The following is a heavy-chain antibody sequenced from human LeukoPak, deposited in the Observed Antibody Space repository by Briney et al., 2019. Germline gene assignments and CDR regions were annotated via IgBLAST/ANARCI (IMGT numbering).Heavy chain of an antibody. CDR2: INSDGSST. CDR3: ARGPNRQATYYYDSSGYELDY. Sequence: GGSLRLSCAASGFTFSSYWMHWVRQAPGKGLVWVSRINSDGSSTSYADSVKGRFTISRDNAKNTLYLQMNSLRAEDTAVYYCARGPNRQATYYYDSSGYELDYWGQGTLVTVSS. V-gene: IGHV3-74*01. CDR1: GFTFSSYW. J-gene: IGHJ4*02. D-gene: IGHD3-22*01.